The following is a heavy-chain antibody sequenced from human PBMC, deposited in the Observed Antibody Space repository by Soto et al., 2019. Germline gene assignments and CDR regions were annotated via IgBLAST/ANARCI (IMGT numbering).Heavy chain of an antibody. CDR1: GYTFTSYG. CDR2: IIPIFGTA. D-gene: IGHD3-22*01. V-gene: IGHV1-69*13. J-gene: IGHJ3*02. CDR3: ARDRTARLYYYDSSGYYDAFDI. Sequence: ASVKVSCKASGYTFTSYGISWVRQAPGQGLEWMGGIIPIFGTANYAQKFQGRVTITADESTSTAYMELSSLRSEDTAVYYCARDRTARLYYYDSSGYYDAFDIWGQGTMVTVSS.